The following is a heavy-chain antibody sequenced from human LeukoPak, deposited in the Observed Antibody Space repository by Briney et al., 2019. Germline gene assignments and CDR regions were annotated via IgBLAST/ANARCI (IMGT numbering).Heavy chain of an antibody. D-gene: IGHD2-15*01. J-gene: IGHJ4*02. Sequence: SETLSLTCTVSGGSISSYYWSWIRQPPGKGLEWIGYIYYSGSTNYNPSLKSRVTMSVDTSKNQFSLKLSSVTAADTAVYYCARYYCSGGTCSHFDYWGRGTLVTVSS. CDR1: GGSISSYY. V-gene: IGHV4-59*08. CDR2: IYYSGST. CDR3: ARYYCSGGTCSHFDY.